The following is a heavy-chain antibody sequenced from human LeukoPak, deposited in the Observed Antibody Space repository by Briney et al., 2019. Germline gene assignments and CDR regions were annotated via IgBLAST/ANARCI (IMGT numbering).Heavy chain of an antibody. CDR2: ISGSGGST. D-gene: IGHD2-15*01. CDR3: AKAPKYCSGGSCYLNYFDY. Sequence: PGGSLRLSCAASGFTFSSYAMSWVRQAPGKGLEWVSAISGSGGSTYYADSVKGRFTISRDNSKNTLYLQMSSLRAEDTAVYYCAKAPKYCSGGSCYLNYFDYWGQGTLVTVSS. J-gene: IGHJ4*02. CDR1: GFTFSSYA. V-gene: IGHV3-23*01.